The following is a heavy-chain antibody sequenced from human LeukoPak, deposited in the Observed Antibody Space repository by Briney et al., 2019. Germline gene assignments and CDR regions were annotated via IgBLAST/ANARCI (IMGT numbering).Heavy chain of an antibody. J-gene: IGHJ4*02. D-gene: IGHD1-14*01. CDR3: TKSRYYFDS. CDR1: GFTFSTCA. V-gene: IGHV3-23*01. CDR2: ISGSGVIS. Sequence: PGGSLRLSCAASGFTFSTCAMSWVRQAPGKGLEWVSVISGSGVISYYADSVKGRLTISRDNSKNTLYLQINSLRAEDTAVYYCTKSRYYFDSWGQGTLVTVSS.